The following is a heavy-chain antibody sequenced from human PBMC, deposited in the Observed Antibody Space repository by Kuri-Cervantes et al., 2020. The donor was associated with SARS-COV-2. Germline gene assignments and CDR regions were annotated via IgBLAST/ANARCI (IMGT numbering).Heavy chain of an antibody. J-gene: IGHJ4*02. D-gene: IGHD1-26*01. V-gene: IGHV3-23*01. CDR3: ARGPGTFFDY. CDR2: ISGSGGST. Sequence: GGSLRLSCAASGFTFSSYAMSWVRRAPGKGLEWVSAISGSGGSTYYADSVKGRFTISRDNSKDTLYLQMNSLRAEDTAVYYCARGPGTFFDYWGQGTLVTVAS. CDR1: GFTFSSYA.